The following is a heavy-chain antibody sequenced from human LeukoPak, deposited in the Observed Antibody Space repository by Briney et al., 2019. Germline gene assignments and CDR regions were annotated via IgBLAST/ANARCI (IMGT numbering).Heavy chain of an antibody. D-gene: IGHD1-1*01. CDR1: GGSFSGYY. CDR2: INHSGST. V-gene: IGHV4-34*01. CDR3: ARGRGRRNWNDYTGRIDAFDI. Sequence: IPSETLSLTCAVYGGSFSGYYWSWIRQPPGKGLEWIGEINHSGSTNYNPSLKSRVTISVDTSKNQFSLKLSSVTAADTAVYYCARGRGRRNWNDYTGRIDAFDIWGQGTMVTVSS. J-gene: IGHJ3*02.